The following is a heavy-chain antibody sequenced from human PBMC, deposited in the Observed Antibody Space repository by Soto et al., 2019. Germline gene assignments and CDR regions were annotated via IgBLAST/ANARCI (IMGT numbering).Heavy chain of an antibody. Sequence: QVQLVQSGAAVKKPGSSVKVSCKASGGTFSSYAISWVRQAPGQGLEWMGGIIPIFGTANYAQKFQGRVTITADESTSTAYMELSSLRSEDTAVYYCARVRPYCGGDCPFDYWGQGTLVTVSS. CDR3: ARVRPYCGGDCPFDY. V-gene: IGHV1-69*12. CDR2: IIPIFGTA. D-gene: IGHD2-21*02. CDR1: GGTFSSYA. J-gene: IGHJ4*02.